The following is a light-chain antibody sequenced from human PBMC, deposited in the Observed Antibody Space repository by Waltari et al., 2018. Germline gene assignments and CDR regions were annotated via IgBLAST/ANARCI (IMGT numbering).Light chain of an antibody. CDR1: QSISSD. CDR3: QQYYRWWT. V-gene: IGKV3-15*01. CDR2: GAS. Sequence: EIVMTQSPATLSVSPGERATLSCRASQSISSDLAWNQQKPGQAPRLLIYGASTSATGIPDRFSGSGSGTEFTLTISSLQSEDFAVYYCQQYYRWWTFGLGTKVERK. J-gene: IGKJ1*01.